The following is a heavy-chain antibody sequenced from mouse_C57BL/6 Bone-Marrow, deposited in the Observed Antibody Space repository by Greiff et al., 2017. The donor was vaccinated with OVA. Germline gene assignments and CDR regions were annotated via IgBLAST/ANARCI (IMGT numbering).Heavy chain of an antibody. D-gene: IGHD2-5*01. V-gene: IGHV5-9-1*02. J-gene: IGHJ3*01. Sequence: EVQRVESGAGLVKPGGSLKLSCAASGFTFSSYAMSWVRQTPEKRLEWVAYISSGGDYIYYADTVQGRFPISRDNARNTLYLHMSSLKSEDTAMCYCTGGPGYYSNCAAWFAYWGQGTRVTVSA. CDR2: ISSGGDYI. CDR3: TGGPGYYSNCAAWFAY. CDR1: GFTFSSYA.